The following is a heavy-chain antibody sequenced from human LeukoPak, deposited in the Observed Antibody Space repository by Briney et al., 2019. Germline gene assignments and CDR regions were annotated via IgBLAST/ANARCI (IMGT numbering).Heavy chain of an antibody. J-gene: IGHJ1*01. CDR2: IYRSGTT. V-gene: IGHV4-4*08. D-gene: IGHD3-22*01. CDR3: ARAVDSSGFSSFQH. CDR1: GGSITNFY. Sequence: SETLCLTCTISGGSITNFYWSWIRQPPGKGLERIGYIYRSGTTNYNPSLKSRVTISVDKSKNQFSLNLNTVTAADTAVYYCARAVDSSGFSSFQHWGQGTLVTVSS.